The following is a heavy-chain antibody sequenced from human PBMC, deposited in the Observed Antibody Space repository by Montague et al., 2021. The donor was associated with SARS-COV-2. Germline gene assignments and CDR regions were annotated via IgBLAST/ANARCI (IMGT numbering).Heavy chain of an antibody. D-gene: IGHD7-27*01. CDR1: GGSISGDNYY. V-gene: IGHV4-31*03. CDR2: NYYTGST. J-gene: IGHJ2*01. CDR3: ARNRGWGSRGAVYFDL. Sequence: TLSLTCTVSGGSISGDNYYWTWIRQHPGKGLEWIAYNYYTGSTYYNPSLQRRLRTSLDTSKNQFSLTLTSVTAAETAFYYCARNRGWGSRGAVYFDLWGRGALVTVSS.